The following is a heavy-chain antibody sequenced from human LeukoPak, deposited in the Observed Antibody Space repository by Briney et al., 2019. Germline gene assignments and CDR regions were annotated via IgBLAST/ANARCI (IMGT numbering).Heavy chain of an antibody. D-gene: IGHD6-19*01. CDR2: IYYSDGST. V-gene: IGHV4-39*07. CDR1: GGSISSSSFY. J-gene: IGHJ4*02. Sequence: SKTLSLTCTVSGGSISSSSFYWGWIRQPPGKGLEWIGSIYYSDGSTYYNPSLKSRVTISVDTSKNQFSLKLSSVTAADTAVLYCARVTQQWPHYYFDYWGQGTLVTVSS. CDR3: ARVTQQWPHYYFDY.